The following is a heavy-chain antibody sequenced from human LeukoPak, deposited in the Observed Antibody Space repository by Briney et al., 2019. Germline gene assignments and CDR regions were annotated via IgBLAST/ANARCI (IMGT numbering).Heavy chain of an antibody. D-gene: IGHD3-3*01. CDR1: GFTFSSYA. V-gene: IGHV3-23*01. CDR2: ISGSGGST. J-gene: IGHJ5*02. Sequence: GGSLRLSCAASGFTFSSYAMSWVRQAPGKGLEWVSAISGSGGSTYYADSVKGRFTISRDNSKNTLYLQMNSLRAEDTAVYYCANGPEAIFGVGPWGQGTLVTVSS. CDR3: ANGPEAIFGVGP.